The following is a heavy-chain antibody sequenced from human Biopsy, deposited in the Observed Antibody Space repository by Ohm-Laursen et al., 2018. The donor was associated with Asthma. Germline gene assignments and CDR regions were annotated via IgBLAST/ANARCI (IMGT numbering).Heavy chain of an antibody. CDR1: GYNFISFA. D-gene: IGHD3-9*01. J-gene: IGHJ3*01. V-gene: IGHV1-3*04. Sequence: ASVKVSCKASGYNFISFAIHWVRQAPGQRLEWMGWVNTGNGDTKYSQKFQGRVTITRDTSASTVYMELRSLRSEDTATCYCARTYYDFLTGQVKDVFGVWGQGTMVTVSS. CDR3: ARTYYDFLTGQVKDVFGV. CDR2: VNTGNGDT.